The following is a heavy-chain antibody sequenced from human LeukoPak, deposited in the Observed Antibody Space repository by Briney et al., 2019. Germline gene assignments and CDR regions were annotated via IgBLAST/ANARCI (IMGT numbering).Heavy chain of an antibody. CDR1: GFTLSSYS. CDR2: ISSSSSYI. CDR3: AGLRYFDWLRGTPNDAFDI. D-gene: IGHD3-9*01. J-gene: IGHJ3*02. Sequence: PGGSLRLSCAASGFTLSSYSMNWVRQAPGKGLEWVSSISSSSSYIYYADSVKGRFTISRDNAKNSLYLQMNSLRAEDTAVYYCAGLRYFDWLRGTPNDAFDIWGQGTMVTVSS. V-gene: IGHV3-21*01.